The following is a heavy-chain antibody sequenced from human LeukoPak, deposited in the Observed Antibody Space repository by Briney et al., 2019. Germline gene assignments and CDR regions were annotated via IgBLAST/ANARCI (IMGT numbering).Heavy chain of an antibody. CDR3: AKVPYDSSGYYYFDY. Sequence: GGSLRLSCAASGFTFSDYYMSWLRQAPGKGLEWVSYISSSGSTIYYADSVKGRFTISRDNSKNTLYLQMNSLRAEDTAVYYCAKVPYDSSGYYYFDYWGQGTLVTVSS. J-gene: IGHJ4*02. CDR2: ISSSGSTI. D-gene: IGHD3-22*01. V-gene: IGHV3-11*01. CDR1: GFTFSDYY.